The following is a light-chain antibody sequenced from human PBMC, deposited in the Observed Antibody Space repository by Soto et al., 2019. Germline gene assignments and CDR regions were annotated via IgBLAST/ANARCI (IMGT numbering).Light chain of an antibody. CDR1: QSVSSNY. V-gene: IGKV3-20*01. CDR3: QRYGTSLPLT. CDR2: GAS. Sequence: EIVLTQSPGTLSLSPGDRATLSCRASQSVSSNYLAWYQQKPGQAPRLLIYGASSRATGIPDRFGGSGSGTDFTLTISRLEPEDFAVYYCQRYGTSLPLTFGGGTKVEIK. J-gene: IGKJ4*01.